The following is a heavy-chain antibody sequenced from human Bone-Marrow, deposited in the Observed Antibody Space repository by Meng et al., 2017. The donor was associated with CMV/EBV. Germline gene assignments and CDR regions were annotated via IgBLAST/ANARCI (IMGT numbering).Heavy chain of an antibody. CDR3: TREAAAAALGGFDA. CDR2: ISWDGGGT. D-gene: IGHD6-13*01. J-gene: IGHJ4*02. Sequence: GESLKISCAASGFSLDDHTMHWVRQSPGKGLEWVSLISWDGGGTSYADSVKGRFTISRDNSDNSLNLQMNSLTTEDTALYYCTREAAAAALGGFDAWGQGTLVTVSS. V-gene: IGHV3-43*01. CDR1: GFSLDDHT.